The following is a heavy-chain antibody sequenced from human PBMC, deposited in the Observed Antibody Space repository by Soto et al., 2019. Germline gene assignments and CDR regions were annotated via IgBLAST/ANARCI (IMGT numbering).Heavy chain of an antibody. V-gene: IGHV3-23*01. CDR2: ITAGGYST. J-gene: IGHJ4*02. CDR3: AKEPDIVAPYYFDS. D-gene: IGHD5-12*01. Sequence: GGSLRLSCAASGFTFSSYAMSWVRQAPGKGLEWVSAITAGGYSTYYADSVKGQFTISRDNSKSTLYLQMNSLRADDTAVYYCAKEPDIVAPYYFDSWGQGTLVTVSS. CDR1: GFTFSSYA.